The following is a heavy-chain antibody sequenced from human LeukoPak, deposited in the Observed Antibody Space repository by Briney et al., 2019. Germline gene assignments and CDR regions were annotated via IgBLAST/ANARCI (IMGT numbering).Heavy chain of an antibody. D-gene: IGHD4-17*01. Sequence: SETLSLTCTVSGGSISSGGYYWSWIRQHPGKGLEWIGYIYCSGSTYYNPSLKSRVTISVDTSKNQFSLKLSSVTAADTAVYYCARDYGNNWFDPWGQGTLVTVSS. CDR1: GGSISSGGYY. CDR2: IYCSGST. V-gene: IGHV4-31*03. CDR3: ARDYGNNWFDP. J-gene: IGHJ5*02.